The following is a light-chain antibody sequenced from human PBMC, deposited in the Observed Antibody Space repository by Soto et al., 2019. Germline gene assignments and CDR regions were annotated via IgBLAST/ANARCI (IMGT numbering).Light chain of an antibody. CDR1: QSVRNNY. V-gene: IGKV3-20*01. J-gene: IGKJ1*01. CDR2: AAS. Sequence: EIVLTQSPGTLSLSPGERATLSWRASQSVRNNYLAWYQQRPGQAPRLLIYAASSRATGIPDRFSGSGSGTDFTLTISRLEPEDFAVYYCQQYGTSPRTFGQGTKVEIK. CDR3: QQYGTSPRT.